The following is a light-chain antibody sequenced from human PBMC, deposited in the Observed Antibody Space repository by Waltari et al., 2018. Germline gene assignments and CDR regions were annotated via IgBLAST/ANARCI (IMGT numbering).Light chain of an antibody. CDR1: TGAVTSGNS. CDR2: DTY. J-gene: IGLJ1*01. V-gene: IGLV7-46*01. Sequence: QAVVTQEPSLTVSPGGTVTLTCGSSTGAVTSGNSPYWFQQRPGKAPITLIYDTYDKHSLTPSRFSGSLLAGTAALSLSGAQPEYEAAYFCSLSFAGPLVFGTGTQLSVL. CDR3: SLSFAGPLV.